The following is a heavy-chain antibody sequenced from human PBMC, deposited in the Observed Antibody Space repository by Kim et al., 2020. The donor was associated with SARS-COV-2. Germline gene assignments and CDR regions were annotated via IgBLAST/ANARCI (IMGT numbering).Heavy chain of an antibody. CDR1: GGSFSGYY. D-gene: IGHD6-13*01. CDR2: INHSGST. Sequence: SETLSLTCAVYGGSFSGYYWSWIRQPPGKGLEWIGEINHSGSTNYNPSLKSRVTISVDTSKNQFSLKLSSVTAADTAVYYCARDQYSSSSSYFDAFDIWGQGTMVTVSS. V-gene: IGHV4-34*01. J-gene: IGHJ3*02. CDR3: ARDQYSSSSSYFDAFDI.